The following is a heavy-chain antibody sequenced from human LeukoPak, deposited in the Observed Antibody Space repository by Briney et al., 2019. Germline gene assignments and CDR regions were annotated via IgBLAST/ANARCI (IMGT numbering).Heavy chain of an antibody. V-gene: IGHV4-39*07. CDR1: GGSISGSSSY. CDR3: ARDAPPFDP. CDR2: IYYSGST. J-gene: IGHJ5*02. Sequence: SETLSLTCSVSGGSISGSSSYWGWICQPPGKGLEWIGSIYYSGSTYYNPSLKSRVTISVDTSKNQFSLKLSSVTAADTAVYYCARDAPPFDPWGQGTLVTVSS.